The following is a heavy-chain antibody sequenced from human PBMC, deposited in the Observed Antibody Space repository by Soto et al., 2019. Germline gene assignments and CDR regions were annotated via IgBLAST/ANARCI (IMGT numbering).Heavy chain of an antibody. D-gene: IGHD5-18*01. CDR1: GGSLSNYY. J-gene: IGHJ4*02. CDR2: ISYSGTT. Sequence: SETLSLTCTVSGGSLSNYYWSWIRRPPGMGLEWIASISYSGTTNYNSSLKSRVTISIDTSKNQFSLKVNSVTAADTAVYYCTREGYNFGPFDHWGQGALVTVSS. CDR3: TREGYNFGPFDH. V-gene: IGHV4-59*01.